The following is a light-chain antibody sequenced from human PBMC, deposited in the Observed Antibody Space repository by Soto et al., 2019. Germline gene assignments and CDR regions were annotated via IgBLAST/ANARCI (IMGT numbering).Light chain of an antibody. Sequence: EIVMTQSPDSLAVSLVERATIKCKSSQSVLYSSNDRSYLAWFQQKPGQPPKALIYWASSRESGVPDRFSGSGSGTDFTLSISSLQAEDVAVYFCQQYFTTPWTFGQGTKVDIK. V-gene: IGKV4-1*01. CDR3: QQYFTTPWT. CDR2: WAS. J-gene: IGKJ1*01. CDR1: QSVLYSSNDRSY.